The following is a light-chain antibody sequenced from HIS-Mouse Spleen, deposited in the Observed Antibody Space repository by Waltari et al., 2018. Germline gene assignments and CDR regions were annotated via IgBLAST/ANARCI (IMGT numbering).Light chain of an antibody. V-gene: IGLV3-19*01. CDR2: GKN. CDR3: NSRDSSGNHLSV. CDR1: SLSIYY. J-gene: IGLJ1*01. Sequence: SSELTQYPAVSVSFGQTVRITCHGHSLSIYYASRYQHKPGQAPVIVIYGKNNRPSGLPDRFSGSSSGNTASLTITGAQAEDEADYYCNSRDSSGNHLSVFGTGTKVTVL.